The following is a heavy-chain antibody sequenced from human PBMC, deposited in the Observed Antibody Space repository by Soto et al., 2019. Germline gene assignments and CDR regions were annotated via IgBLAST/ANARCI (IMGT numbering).Heavy chain of an antibody. V-gene: IGHV3-30*18. CDR2: ISYDGSNQ. CDR1: GCTFNIYR. J-gene: IGHJ4*02. CDR3: AKDQASGQGSFDS. Sequence: WGSLSRSCAASGCTFNIYRMHWVRQAPDKGLEWVALISYDGSNQYYADSVKGRFTISRDNSKNTLFLQMNSLRADDTAVYYCAKDQASGQGSFDSWGQGTLVTVSS.